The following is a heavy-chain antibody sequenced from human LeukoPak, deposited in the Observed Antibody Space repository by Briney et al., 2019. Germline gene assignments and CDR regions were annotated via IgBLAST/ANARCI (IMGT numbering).Heavy chain of an antibody. CDR3: AREYDQLQDIVVLDY. V-gene: IGHV1-18*04. J-gene: IGHJ4*02. CDR1: GYTFTSYG. CDR2: ISAYNGNT. Sequence: ASVKVSCKASGYTFTSYGISWVRQAPGQGLEWMGWISAYNGNTNYAQKLQGRVTTTTDTSTSTAYMELRSLRSDDTAVYYCAREYDQLQDIVVLDYWGQGTLVTVSS. D-gene: IGHD2-2*01.